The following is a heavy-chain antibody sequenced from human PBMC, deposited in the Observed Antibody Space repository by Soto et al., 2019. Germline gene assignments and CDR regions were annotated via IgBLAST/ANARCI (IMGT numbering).Heavy chain of an antibody. V-gene: IGHV3-23*01. CDR3: AKDYESPYYDFWSGYSTYFDY. D-gene: IGHD3-3*01. J-gene: IGHJ4*02. Sequence: GGSLRLSCAASGFTFSSYAMSWVRQAPGKGLEWVSAISGSGGSTYYADSVKGRFTISRDNSKNTLYLQMNSLRAEDTAVYYCAKDYESPYYDFWSGYSTYFDYWGQGTLVTVSS. CDR2: ISGSGGST. CDR1: GFTFSSYA.